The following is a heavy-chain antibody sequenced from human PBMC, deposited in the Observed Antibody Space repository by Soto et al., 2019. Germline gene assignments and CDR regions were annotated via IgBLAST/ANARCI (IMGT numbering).Heavy chain of an antibody. CDR2: INPSGGST. CDR1: GYTFTHYY. J-gene: IGHJ4*02. D-gene: IGHD2-8*01. Sequence: ASVKVSCKASGYTFTHYYIHWVRQAPGQGLEWMGMINPSGGSTSYAQKFQGRLTMTTDTSTNTVYMELSSLRSEDTAVYYCARPPFPGCLNAICYPLDFWGQGALDTVSS. V-gene: IGHV1-46*01. CDR3: ARPPFPGCLNAICYPLDF.